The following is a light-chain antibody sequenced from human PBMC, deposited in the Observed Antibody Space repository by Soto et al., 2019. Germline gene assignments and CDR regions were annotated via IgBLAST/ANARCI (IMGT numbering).Light chain of an antibody. Sequence: QSVLTQPASASGTPGQRVTISCSGSSSNIGSNYVYWYQQLPGTAPKLLIYSNNQRPSGVPDRFSGSKSGTSASLAISGLRSEDEADYYCAAWDNILGGVFGTGTKVTVL. CDR1: SSNIGSNY. CDR3: AAWDNILGGV. CDR2: SNN. J-gene: IGLJ1*01. V-gene: IGLV1-47*02.